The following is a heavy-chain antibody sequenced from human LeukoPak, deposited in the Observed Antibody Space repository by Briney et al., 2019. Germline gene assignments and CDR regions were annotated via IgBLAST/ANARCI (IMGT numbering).Heavy chain of an antibody. Sequence: ASVKVSCKASGGTFSSYAISWVRQAPGQGLEWMGGIIPTFGTANYAQKFQGRVTITTDESTSTAYMELSSLRSEDTAVYYCAMDTVVTLSLPYYYMDVWGKGTTVTVSS. V-gene: IGHV1-69*05. J-gene: IGHJ6*03. CDR1: GGTFSSYA. CDR2: IIPTFGTA. CDR3: AMDTVVTLSLPYYYMDV. D-gene: IGHD4-23*01.